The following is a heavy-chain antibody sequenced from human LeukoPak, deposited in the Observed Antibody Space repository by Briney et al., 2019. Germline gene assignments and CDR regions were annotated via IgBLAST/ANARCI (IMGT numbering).Heavy chain of an antibody. CDR1: GFTFDDYG. V-gene: IGHV3-20*04. CDR3: ARAFKYLMSGYYFDY. J-gene: IGHJ4*02. Sequence: PGGSLRLSCAASGFTFDDYGMSWVRQAPGKGLEWVSGINWNGGSTGYADSVKGRFTISRDNAKNSLYLQMNSLRAEDTALYYCARAFKYLMSGYYFDYWGQGTLVTVSS. CDR2: INWNGGST. D-gene: IGHD3-10*01.